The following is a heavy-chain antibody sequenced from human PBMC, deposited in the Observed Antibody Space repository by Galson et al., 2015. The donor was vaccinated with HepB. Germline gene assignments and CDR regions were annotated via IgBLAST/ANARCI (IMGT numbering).Heavy chain of an antibody. Sequence: SLRLSCAASGFTFSSYWMSWVRQAPGKGLEWVANIKQDGSEKYYVDSVKGRFTISRDNAKNSLYLQMNSLRAEDTAVYYCARERSHYYDSSGALDYWGQGTLVTVSS. J-gene: IGHJ4*02. D-gene: IGHD3-22*01. CDR1: GFTFSSYW. CDR3: ARERSHYYDSSGALDY. CDR2: IKQDGSEK. V-gene: IGHV3-7*03.